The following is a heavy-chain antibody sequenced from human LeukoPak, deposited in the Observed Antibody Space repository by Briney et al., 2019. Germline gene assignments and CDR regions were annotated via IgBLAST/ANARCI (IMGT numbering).Heavy chain of an antibody. CDR2: ISSNGDNT. CDR1: GFTFTSYA. CDR3: VRKGGVGVFDI. V-gene: IGHV3-64D*09. J-gene: IGHJ3*02. D-gene: IGHD3-16*01. Sequence: PGGSLRLSCSASGFTFTSYAMHWVRQAPGKGLEYVSGISSNGDNTYYADSVKGRFTISRDNSKNTLYLQKSSLRAEDTAVYYCVRKGGVGVFDIWGQGTMVTVSS.